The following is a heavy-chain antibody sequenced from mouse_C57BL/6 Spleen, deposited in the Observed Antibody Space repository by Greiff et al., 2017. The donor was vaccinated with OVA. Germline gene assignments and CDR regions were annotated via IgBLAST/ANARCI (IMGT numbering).Heavy chain of an antibody. V-gene: IGHV2-2*01. CDR1: GFSLTSYG. CDR3: ARGCHYYGSSYYFDY. J-gene: IGHJ2*01. D-gene: IGHD1-1*01. CDR2: LWSGGST. Sequence: VKLVESGPGLVQPSQSLSITCTVSGFSLTSYGVHWVRQSPGKGLEWLGVLWSGGSTDYNAAFISRLSLSKDNSKSQVFFEMNSLPSDDTAIYYCARGCHYYGSSYYFDYWGQGTTLTVSS.